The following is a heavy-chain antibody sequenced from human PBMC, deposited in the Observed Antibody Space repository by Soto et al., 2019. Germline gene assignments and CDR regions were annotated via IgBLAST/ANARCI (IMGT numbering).Heavy chain of an antibody. D-gene: IGHD2-15*01. V-gene: IGHV4-31*03. CDR3: ASSSGARYYDY. Sequence: TLSLTCTVSGGSISSGDYYWSWIRQHPGKGLEWIGYIYYSGSTYYNPSLKSRVTISVDTSKNQFSLKLSSVTAADTAVYYCASSSGARYYDYWGQGTQVTVSS. CDR1: GGSISSGDYY. CDR2: IYYSGST. J-gene: IGHJ4*02.